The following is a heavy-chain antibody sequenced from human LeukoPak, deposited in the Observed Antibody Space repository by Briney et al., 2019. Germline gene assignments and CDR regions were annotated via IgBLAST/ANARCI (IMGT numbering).Heavy chain of an antibody. CDR3: AKGGIGEGGLDY. J-gene: IGHJ4*02. V-gene: IGHV3-23*01. D-gene: IGHD2-15*01. CDR1: GFTFSSSA. CDR2: IGGGSGGGT. Sequence: GGSLRLSCAASGFTFSSSAMTWVRQAPGKGLDWVSSIGGGSGGGTYYADSVKGRFTISRDNSKYTLYLQMNSLRAEDTALYFCAKGGIGEGGLDYWGQGTLVTVSS.